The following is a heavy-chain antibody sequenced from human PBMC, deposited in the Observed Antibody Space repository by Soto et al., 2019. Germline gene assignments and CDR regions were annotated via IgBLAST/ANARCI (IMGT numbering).Heavy chain of an antibody. CDR1: GYSFISYW. CDR3: ARPGYCTNGVCYPPDY. D-gene: IGHD2-8*01. J-gene: IGHJ4*02. Sequence: GESLKISCKGSGYSFISYWIGWVRQMPGKGLEWMGIIYPGDSDTRYSPSFQGQVTISADKSISTAYLQWSSLKASDTAMYYCARPGYCTNGVCYPPDYWGQGTLVTVSS. V-gene: IGHV5-51*01. CDR2: IYPGDSDT.